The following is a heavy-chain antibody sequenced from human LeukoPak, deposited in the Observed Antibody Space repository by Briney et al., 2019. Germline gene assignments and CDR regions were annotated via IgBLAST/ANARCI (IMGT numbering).Heavy chain of an antibody. V-gene: IGHV3-43*01. J-gene: IGHJ4*02. CDR3: AKEVSGGSYYEWVDY. D-gene: IGHD1-26*01. CDR1: GFVFEDYT. Sequence: GGSLRLSCAASGFVFEDYTMHWVRQVPGKGLEWVSLISWDGIISYYADSVKGRFTVSRDNSKNSLFLQMKSLRSEDSGLYYCAKEVSGGSYYEWVDYWGQGTLVTVSS. CDR2: ISWDGIIS.